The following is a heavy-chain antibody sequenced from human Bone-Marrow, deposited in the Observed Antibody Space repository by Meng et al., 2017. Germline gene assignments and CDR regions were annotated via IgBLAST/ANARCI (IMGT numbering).Heavy chain of an antibody. D-gene: IGHD3-22*01. CDR2: IYNSGST. V-gene: IGHV4-59*01. J-gene: IGHJ4*02. Sequence: SETLSLTCTVSGVSISTYYWSWIRQPPGKGLEWIGCIYNSGSTNYNSSLRSRVTISVDTSKNQFSLNLTSVTAADTAVYFCARALVDDTSGYYLNYWGQGILVTVSS. CDR3: ARALVDDTSGYYLNY. CDR1: GVSISTYY.